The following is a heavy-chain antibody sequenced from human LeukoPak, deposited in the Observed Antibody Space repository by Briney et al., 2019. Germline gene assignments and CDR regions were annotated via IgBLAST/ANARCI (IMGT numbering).Heavy chain of an antibody. V-gene: IGHV3-30*03. Sequence: GGSLRLSCAASGFTFSSYGMHWVRQAPGKGLEWVAVISYDGSNKYYADSVKGRFTISRDNSKNTLYLQMNSLRAEDTAVYYCARAPYYYGSGSYPLPNYFDYWGQGTLVTVSS. CDR3: ARAPYYYGSGSYPLPNYFDY. D-gene: IGHD3-10*01. J-gene: IGHJ4*02. CDR1: GFTFSSYG. CDR2: ISYDGSNK.